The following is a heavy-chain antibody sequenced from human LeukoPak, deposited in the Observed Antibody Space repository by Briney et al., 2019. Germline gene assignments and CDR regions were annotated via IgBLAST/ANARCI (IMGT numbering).Heavy chain of an antibody. J-gene: IGHJ3*02. V-gene: IGHV3-7*03. D-gene: IGHD3-16*01. CDR1: GFNFRAYW. Sequence: GGSLRLSCTTSGFNFRAYWMGWVRQAPGKGLEWVANIHQHGSKENYLDSVKGRFTISRDNAKSSIYLQMNSLRAEDTAIYYCAAEGGDAFDIWGQGTMVTVSS. CDR2: IHQHGSKE. CDR3: AAEGGDAFDI.